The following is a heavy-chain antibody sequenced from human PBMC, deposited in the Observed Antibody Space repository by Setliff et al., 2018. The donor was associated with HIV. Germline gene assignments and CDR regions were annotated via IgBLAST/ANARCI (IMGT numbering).Heavy chain of an antibody. V-gene: IGHV1-69*13. J-gene: IGHJ6*02. CDR1: GGTFSSYS. CDR2: IIPAFGTA. CDR3: ARGEGSGWDTVEENYYNLDV. D-gene: IGHD6-19*01. Sequence: SVKVSCKASGGTFSSYSITWVRQAPGQGLEWMGGIIPAFGTADYVQKFQGRVTITADASTSTAYMELISLRSEDTAVYYCARGEGSGWDTVEENYYNLDVWGPGTTVTVS.